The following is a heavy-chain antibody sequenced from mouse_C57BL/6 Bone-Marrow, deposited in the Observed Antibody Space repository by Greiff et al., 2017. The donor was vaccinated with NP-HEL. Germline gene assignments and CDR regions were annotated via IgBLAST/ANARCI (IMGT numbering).Heavy chain of an antibody. J-gene: IGHJ3*01. CDR3: TRLPLRSFAY. Sequence: QVQLQQSGAELVRPGASVTLSCKASGYTFTDYEMHWVKQTPVHGLEWIGAIDPETGGTAYNQKFKGKAILTADKSSSTAYMELSSLTSEDSAVYYCTRLPLRSFAYWGQGTLVTVSA. CDR2: IDPETGGT. V-gene: IGHV1-15*01. CDR1: GYTFTDYE. D-gene: IGHD1-1*01.